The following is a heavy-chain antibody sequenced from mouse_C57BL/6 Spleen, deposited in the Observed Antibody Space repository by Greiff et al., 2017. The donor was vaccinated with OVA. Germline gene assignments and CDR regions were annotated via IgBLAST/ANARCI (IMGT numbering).Heavy chain of an antibody. CDR2: IDPSDSST. D-gene: IGHD2-5*01. V-gene: IGHV1-50*01. J-gene: IGHJ2*01. CDR1: GYTFTSYW. Sequence: QVQLQQPGAELVKPGASVKLSCKASGYTFTSYWMQWVKQRPGPGLEWIGEIDPSDSSTNYNQKFKGKATLTVDTSSSTAYMQLSSLTSEDSAVYYCARRYSNYVSFCDYRGQGTTLTGSS. CDR3: ARRYSNYVSFCDY.